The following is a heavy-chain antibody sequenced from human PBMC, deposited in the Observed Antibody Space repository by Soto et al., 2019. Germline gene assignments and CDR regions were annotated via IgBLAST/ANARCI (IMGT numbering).Heavy chain of an antibody. CDR3: ARDHGGSTWFVGVYYFFGMEI. J-gene: IGHJ6*02. Sequence: EVQLVESGGDLVQPGGSLRLSCAASGFIFSDYTMTWVRQAPGRGLEFVSHISSSGGAIFYAESVKGRFTVSRDNAKNSLYLQMNSLRDDDTAVYFCARDHGGSTWFVGVYYFFGMEIRGQGTAVTVSS. V-gene: IGHV3-48*02. D-gene: IGHD6-13*01. CDR2: ISSSGGAI. CDR1: GFIFSDYT.